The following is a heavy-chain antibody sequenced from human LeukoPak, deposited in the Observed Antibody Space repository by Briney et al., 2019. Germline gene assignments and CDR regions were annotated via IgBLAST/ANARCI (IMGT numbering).Heavy chain of an antibody. J-gene: IGHJ4*02. D-gene: IGHD2-2*01. CDR3: AREWGPAAMAHTLN. CDR2: ISSSGSYM. Sequence: GGSLRLSCAVSGFTFSSYTMNWVRQAPGRGLEWVSSISSSGSYMFYADSVKGRFTISRDNAKNSLYLQMNSLRAEDTAVYYCAREWGPAAMAHTLNWGQGTLVTVSS. V-gene: IGHV3-21*01. CDR1: GFTFSSYT.